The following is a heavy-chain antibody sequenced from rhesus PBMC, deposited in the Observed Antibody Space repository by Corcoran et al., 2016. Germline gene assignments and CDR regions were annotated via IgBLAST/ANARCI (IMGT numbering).Heavy chain of an antibody. CDR1: GGSISGYY. D-gene: IGHD6-25*01. V-gene: IGHV4-127*01. CDR2: IGGSSGST. Sequence: QVQLQESGPGVVKPSETLSLTCAVSGGSISGYYLWSWIRQPPGKGREWIGYIGGSSGSTNYNPSLKNRVTISKDTSKNQFSLKLSSVTAADTAVYYCARGIKAAAGTSYYFDYWGQGVLVTVSS. J-gene: IGHJ4*01. CDR3: ARGIKAAAGTSYYFDY.